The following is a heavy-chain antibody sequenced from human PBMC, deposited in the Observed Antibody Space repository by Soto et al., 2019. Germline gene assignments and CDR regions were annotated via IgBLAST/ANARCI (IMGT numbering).Heavy chain of an antibody. CDR3: ASSPIVVVLAAKGGAGYGMDV. Sequence: GESLKISCKGSGYSFTSYWISWVRQMPGKGLEWMGRIDPSDSYTNYSPSFQGHVTISADKSISTAYLQWSSLKASDTAMYYCASSPIVVVLAAKGGAGYGMDVWGQGTTVTVSS. CDR2: IDPSDSYT. V-gene: IGHV5-10-1*01. CDR1: GYSFTSYW. D-gene: IGHD2-2*01. J-gene: IGHJ6*02.